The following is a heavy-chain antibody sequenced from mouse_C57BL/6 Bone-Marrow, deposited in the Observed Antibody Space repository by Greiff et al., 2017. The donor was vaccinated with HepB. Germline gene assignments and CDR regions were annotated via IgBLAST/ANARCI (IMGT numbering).Heavy chain of an antibody. V-gene: IGHV1-81*01. Sequence: QVQLKQSGAELARPGASVKLSCKASGYTFTSYGISWVKQRTGQGLEWIGEIYPRSGNTYYNEKFKGKATLTADKSSSTAYMELRSLTSEDSAVYFCAPQYYGSPYFDYWGQGTTLTVSS. CDR3: APQYYGSPYFDY. CDR2: IYPRSGNT. D-gene: IGHD1-1*01. J-gene: IGHJ2*01. CDR1: GYTFTSYG.